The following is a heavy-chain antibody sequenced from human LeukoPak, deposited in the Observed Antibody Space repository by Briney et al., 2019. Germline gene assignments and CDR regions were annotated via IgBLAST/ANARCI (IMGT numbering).Heavy chain of an antibody. CDR1: GFTFSSYG. J-gene: IGHJ4*02. V-gene: IGHV3-30*18. Sequence: PGRSLRLSCAASGFTFSSYGMHWVRQAPGKGLEWVAVISYDGSNKYYADSVKGRFTISRDNSKNTLYLQMNSLRAEDTAVYYCAKDLDYYDSSGTGLALGYWGQGTLVTVSS. CDR3: AKDLDYYDSSGTGLALGY. CDR2: ISYDGSNK. D-gene: IGHD3-22*01.